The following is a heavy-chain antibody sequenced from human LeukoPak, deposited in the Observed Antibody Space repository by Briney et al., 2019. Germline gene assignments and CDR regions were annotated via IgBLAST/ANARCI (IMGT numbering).Heavy chain of an antibody. D-gene: IGHD1-1*01. J-gene: IGHJ4*02. CDR3: ARGNVGPDY. CDR1: GFTFSSHW. Sequence: PGGSLRLSCAVSGFTFSSHWMHWVRHAPGKGLVWVSRINNDGSDIKYADSVKGRFTMSRDNAQNTLYLQMNSLRAEDTAVYYCARGNVGPDYWGQGTLVTVSS. CDR2: INNDGSDI. V-gene: IGHV3-74*01.